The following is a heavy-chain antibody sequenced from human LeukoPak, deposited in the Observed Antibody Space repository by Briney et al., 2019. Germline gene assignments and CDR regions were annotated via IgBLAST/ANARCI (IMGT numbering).Heavy chain of an antibody. D-gene: IGHD6-6*01. V-gene: IGHV4-34*01. CDR2: INHSRNT. J-gene: IGHJ4*02. CDR1: GGSFSGYY. Sequence: SETLSLTCAVYGGSFSGYYWSWIRQPPGKGLEWIGQINHSRNTNYNPSLKSRVTISVDTSKNQFSLNLSSMTAADTSIYYCARDLGTAARNYWGQGTLVTVSS. CDR3: ARDLGTAARNY.